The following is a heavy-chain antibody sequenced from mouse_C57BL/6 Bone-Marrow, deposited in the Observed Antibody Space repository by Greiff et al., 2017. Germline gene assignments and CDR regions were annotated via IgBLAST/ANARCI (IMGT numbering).Heavy chain of an antibody. CDR3: VGGYDYGYAMDY. Sequence: EVQVVESGGGLVQPKGSLKLSCAASGFTFNTYAMHWVRQAPGKGLEWVARIRSKSSNYATYYADSVKDRFTISRDDSQSMLYLQMNNLKAEDTAVYYCVGGYDYGYAMDYWGQGTSVTVSS. CDR2: IRSKSSNYAT. V-gene: IGHV10-3*01. J-gene: IGHJ4*01. D-gene: IGHD2-4*01. CDR1: GFTFNTYA.